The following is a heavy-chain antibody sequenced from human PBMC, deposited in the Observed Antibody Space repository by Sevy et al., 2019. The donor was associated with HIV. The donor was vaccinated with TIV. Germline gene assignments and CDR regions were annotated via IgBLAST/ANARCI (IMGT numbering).Heavy chain of an antibody. J-gene: IGHJ6*02. CDR3: ANDNRHATMSSSSDYYYYGMDV. D-gene: IGHD6-6*01. CDR1: GFRFSDYA. V-gene: IGHV3-9*01. Sequence: GGSLRLSCAASGFRFSDYAMHWVRQAPGKGLEWVSGISWNSVSLDYADSVKGRFTISRDNAKNSLYLQMNRLRTEDTASYYCANDNRHATMSSSSDYYYYGMDVWGQGTTVTVSS. CDR2: ISWNSVSL.